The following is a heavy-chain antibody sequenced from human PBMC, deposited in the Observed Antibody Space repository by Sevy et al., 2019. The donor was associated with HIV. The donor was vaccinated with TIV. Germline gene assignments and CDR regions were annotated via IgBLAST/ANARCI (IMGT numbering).Heavy chain of an antibody. CDR2: FDPEDGEK. CDR3: ATTKDYYDSSGCPFDY. Sequence: ASVKVSCKVSGYTLTGLSMHWVRQAPGKGLEWMGSFDPEDGEKIYAQTFQGRVTMTEDTSTDTAYMELSSLRSEDTAVYFCATTKDYYDSSGCPFDYWGQGTLVTVSS. J-gene: IGHJ4*02. CDR1: GYTLTGLS. D-gene: IGHD3-22*01. V-gene: IGHV1-24*01.